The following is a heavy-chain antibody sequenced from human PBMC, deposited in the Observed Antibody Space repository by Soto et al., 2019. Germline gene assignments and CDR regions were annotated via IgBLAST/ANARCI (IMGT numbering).Heavy chain of an antibody. V-gene: IGHV4-59*01. CDR3: ARALGDIVVVPAAMAHYYYYYYMDV. CDR2: IYYSGST. J-gene: IGHJ6*03. CDR1: GGSISSYY. Sequence: PSETLSLTCTVSGGSISSYYWSWIRQSPGKGLEWIGYIYYSGSTNYNPSLKSRVTISVDTSKNQFSLKLSSVTAADTAVYYCARALGDIVVVPAAMAHYYYYYYMDVWGKGTTVTVSS. D-gene: IGHD2-2*01.